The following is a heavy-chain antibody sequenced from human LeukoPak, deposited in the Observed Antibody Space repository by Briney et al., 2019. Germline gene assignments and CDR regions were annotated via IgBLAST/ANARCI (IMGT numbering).Heavy chain of an antibody. D-gene: IGHD1-14*01. Sequence: GGSLRISCAASGFTFSSYSMNWVRQAPGKGLEWVSYISSSSSTIYYADSVKGRFTISRDNAKNSLYLQMNSLRAEDTAVYYCARENPTYGMDVWGQGTTVTVSS. J-gene: IGHJ6*02. CDR2: ISSSSSTI. CDR1: GFTFSSYS. V-gene: IGHV3-48*01. CDR3: ARENPTYGMDV.